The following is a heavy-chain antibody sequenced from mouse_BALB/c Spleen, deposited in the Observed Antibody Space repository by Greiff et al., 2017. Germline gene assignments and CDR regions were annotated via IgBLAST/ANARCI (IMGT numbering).Heavy chain of an antibody. Sequence: EVQGVESGGGLVQPGGSRKLSCAASGFTFSSFGMHWVRQAPEKGLEWVAYISSGSSTIYYADTVKGRFTISRDNPKNTLFLQMTSLRSEDTAMYYCARMGLGAMDYWGQGTSVTVSS. D-gene: IGHD2-4*01. CDR3: ARMGLGAMDY. CDR1: GFTFSSFG. J-gene: IGHJ4*01. V-gene: IGHV5-17*02. CDR2: ISSGSSTI.